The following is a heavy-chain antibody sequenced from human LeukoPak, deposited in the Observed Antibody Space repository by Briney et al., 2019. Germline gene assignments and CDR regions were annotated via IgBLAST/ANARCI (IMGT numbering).Heavy chain of an antibody. J-gene: IGHJ6*03. Sequence: GGSLRLSCAASVFTFSRYLMHCVRHTPGKGLVWVSRINSDGIDTNCADSVKGRFTISRDNAKNTLYLQMSSLRAEDTGVYYCARSDEPNDFWRTYNAYNYMDVWGKGTTVTVSS. CDR3: ARSDEPNDFWRTYNAYNYMDV. CDR2: INSDGIDT. V-gene: IGHV3-74*01. CDR1: VFTFSRYL. D-gene: IGHD3/OR15-3a*01.